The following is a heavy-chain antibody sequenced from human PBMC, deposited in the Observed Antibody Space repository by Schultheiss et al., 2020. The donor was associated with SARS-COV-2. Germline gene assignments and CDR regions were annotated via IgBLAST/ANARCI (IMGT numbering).Heavy chain of an antibody. CDR1: GGSVSSGSFY. D-gene: IGHD5/OR15-5a*01. V-gene: IGHV4-31*03. CDR2: IYYSGST. Sequence: SETLSLTCTVSGGSVSSGSFYWSWIRQHPGKGLEWIGYIYYSGSTYYNPSLTSRTSISVDTSKNQVSLKLSSVTAADTAVYYCARSRVSPVRSYQYYGMDVWGQGTTVTVSS. J-gene: IGHJ6*02. CDR3: ARSRVSPVRSYQYYGMDV.